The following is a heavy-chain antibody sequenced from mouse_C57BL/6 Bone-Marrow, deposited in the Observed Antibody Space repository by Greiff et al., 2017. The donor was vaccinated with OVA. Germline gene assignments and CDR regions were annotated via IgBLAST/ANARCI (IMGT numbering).Heavy chain of an antibody. V-gene: IGHV1-4*01. CDR2: INPSSGYT. Sequence: VNVVESGAELARPGASVKMSCKASGYTFTSYTMHWVKQRPGQGLEWIGYINPSSGYTKYNQKFKDKATLTADKSSSTAYMQLSSLTSEDSAVYYCARSDLPGYAMDYWGQGTSVTVSS. D-gene: IGHD5-1*01. CDR3: ARSDLPGYAMDY. J-gene: IGHJ4*01. CDR1: GYTFTSYT.